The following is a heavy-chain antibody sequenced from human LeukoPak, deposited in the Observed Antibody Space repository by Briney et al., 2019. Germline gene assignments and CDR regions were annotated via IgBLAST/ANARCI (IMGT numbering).Heavy chain of an antibody. J-gene: IGHJ4*02. CDR2: INHSGST. CDR3: ASRHYGYSSTLEGDY. D-gene: IGHD6-13*01. Sequence: SETLSLTCAVYDGSFSGYYWSWIRQPPGKGLEWIGEINHSGSTNYNPPLKSRVTISVDTSKNQFSLKLSSVTAADTAVYYCASRHYGYSSTLEGDYWGQGTLVTVSS. V-gene: IGHV4-34*01. CDR1: DGSFSGYY.